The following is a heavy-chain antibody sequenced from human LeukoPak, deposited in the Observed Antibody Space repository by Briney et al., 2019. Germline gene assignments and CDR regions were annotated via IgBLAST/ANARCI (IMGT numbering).Heavy chain of an antibody. CDR3: ARDPSYYYDSSGYSPFDI. D-gene: IGHD3-22*01. V-gene: IGHV4-34*01. J-gene: IGHJ3*02. CDR2: INHSGST. Sequence: SETLSLTCAVYGGSFSGYYWSWIRQHPGKGLEWIGEINHSGSTNYNPSLKSRVTISVDTSKNQFSLKLSSVTAADTAVYYCARDPSYYYDSSGYSPFDIWGQGTMVTVSS. CDR1: GGSFSGYY.